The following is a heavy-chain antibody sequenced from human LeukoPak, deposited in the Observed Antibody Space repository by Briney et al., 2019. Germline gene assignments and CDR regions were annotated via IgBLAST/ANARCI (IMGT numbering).Heavy chain of an antibody. D-gene: IGHD3-10*01. V-gene: IGHV4-59*01. CDR1: GGSFSGFY. CDR2: IYYSGST. CDR3: ARSPYYYGSGSYYNGYDFDY. J-gene: IGHJ4*02. Sequence: SETLSLTCAVYGGSFSGFYWSWIRQPPGKRLEWIGYIYYSGSTNYNPSLKSRVTISVDTSKNQFSLKLSSVTAADTAVYYCARSPYYYGSGSYYNGYDFDYWGQGTLVTVSS.